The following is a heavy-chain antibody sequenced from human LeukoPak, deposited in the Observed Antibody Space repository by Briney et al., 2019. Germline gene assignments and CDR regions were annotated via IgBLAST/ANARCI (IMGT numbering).Heavy chain of an antibody. J-gene: IGHJ6*03. D-gene: IGHD2-2*01. CDR3: VRVGIVVVPAAMIWYYYYYMDV. CDR1: GFTFSSYW. CDR2: IKQDGSEK. Sequence: GGSLRFSCAASGFTFSSYWMSWVRQAPGKGLEWVANIKQDGSEKYYVDSVKGRFTISRDNAKNSLYLQMNSLRAEDTAVYYCVRVGIVVVPAAMIWYYYYYMDVWGKGTTVTVSS. V-gene: IGHV3-7*01.